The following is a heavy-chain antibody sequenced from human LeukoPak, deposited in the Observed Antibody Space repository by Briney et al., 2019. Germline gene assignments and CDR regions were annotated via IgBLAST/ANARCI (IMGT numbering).Heavy chain of an antibody. V-gene: IGHV1-8*01. CDR3: ARARFVAATRGGDWFDP. J-gene: IGHJ5*02. CDR1: GYTFTSYD. Sequence: ASVNVSCKASGYTFTSYDINWVRQATGQGLEWMGWMNPNSGNTGYAQKFQGRVTMTRNTSISTAYMELSSLRSEDTAVYYCARARFVAATRGGDWFDPWGQGTLVTVSS. D-gene: IGHD2-15*01. CDR2: MNPNSGNT.